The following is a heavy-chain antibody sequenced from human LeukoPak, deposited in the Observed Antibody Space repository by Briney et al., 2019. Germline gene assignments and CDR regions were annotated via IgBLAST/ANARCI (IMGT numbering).Heavy chain of an antibody. Sequence: ASVKVSCKASGYTFTSYDINWVRQATGQGLEWMGWMNPNSGNTGYAQKFQGRVTMTRNTSICTAYMELSSLRSEDTAVYYCARGRITMVRGVLSPIMNYYYGMDVWGQGTTVTVSS. V-gene: IGHV1-8*01. CDR3: ARGRITMVRGVLSPIMNYYYGMDV. CDR2: MNPNSGNT. CDR1: GYTFTSYD. D-gene: IGHD3-10*01. J-gene: IGHJ6*02.